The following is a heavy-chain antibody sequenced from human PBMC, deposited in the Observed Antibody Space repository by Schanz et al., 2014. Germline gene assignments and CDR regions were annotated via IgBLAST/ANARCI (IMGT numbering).Heavy chain of an antibody. CDR3: SRGIVGGLDC. D-gene: IGHD3-16*01. J-gene: IGHJ4*02. CDR1: GFSVSTNY. V-gene: IGHV3-53*01. CDR2: INSRNEV. Sequence: EVQLVESGGGLIQPGGSLRLSCAVSGFSVSTNYMSWARQAPGKGLEWVSVINSRNEVFSIDSVRGRFTIFRDNPKKSAYLQMNSLRADDTAVYYCSRGIVGGLDCWGQGTLVTVSS.